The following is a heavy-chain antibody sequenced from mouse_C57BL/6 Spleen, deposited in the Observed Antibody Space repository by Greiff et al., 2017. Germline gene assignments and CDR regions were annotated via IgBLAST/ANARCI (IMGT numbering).Heavy chain of an antibody. CDR3: ARGGKGYAMDY. CDR1: GYTFTSYG. Sequence: LQESGAELARPGASVKLSCKASGYTFTSYGISWVKQRTGQGLEWIGEIYPRSGNTYYNEKFKGKATLTADKSSSTAYMELRSLTSEDSAVYFCARGGKGYAMDYWGQGTSVTVSS. J-gene: IGHJ4*01. CDR2: IYPRSGNT. V-gene: IGHV1-81*01.